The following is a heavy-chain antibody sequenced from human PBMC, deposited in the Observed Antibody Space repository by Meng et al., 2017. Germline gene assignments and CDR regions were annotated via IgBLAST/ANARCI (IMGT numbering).Heavy chain of an antibody. CDR3: ARQPVGADDY. J-gene: IGHJ4*02. Sequence: ESLILSCKGSGYNFTSYWIGWVRQMPGKGLEWIGIIYPGDSDTIYSPSFQGQVTISADKSISTADLQCSSVKASDTAMYYCARQPVGADDYWGQGTLVTVSS. CDR1: GYNFTSYW. V-gene: IGHV5-51*01. D-gene: IGHD1-26*01. CDR2: IYPGDSDT.